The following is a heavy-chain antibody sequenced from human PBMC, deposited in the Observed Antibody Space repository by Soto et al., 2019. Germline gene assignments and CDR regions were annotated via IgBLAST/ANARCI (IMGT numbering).Heavy chain of an antibody. J-gene: IGHJ4*02. CDR1: GGTFSSYA. CDR3: ATPYYDSSGYYRLMFDY. Sequence: SVKVSCKASGGTFSSYAISWVRQAPGQGLEWMGGIIPIFGTANYAQKFQGRVTITADESTSTAYMELSSLRSEDTAVYYCATPYYDSSGYYRLMFDYWGQGTLVTVSS. D-gene: IGHD3-22*01. V-gene: IGHV1-69*13. CDR2: IIPIFGTA.